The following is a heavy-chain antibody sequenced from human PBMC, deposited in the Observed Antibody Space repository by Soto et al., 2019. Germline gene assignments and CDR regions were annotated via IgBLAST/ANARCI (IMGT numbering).Heavy chain of an antibody. D-gene: IGHD1-26*01. V-gene: IGHV4-31*03. CDR2: IYYSGST. CDR1: GGSISSGGYY. CDR3: ARTSGSYTMPHVYYFDY. J-gene: IGHJ4*02. Sequence: SETLSLTCTVSGGSISSGGYYWSWIRQHPGKGLEWIGYIYYSGSTYYNPSLKSRVTISVDTSKNQFSLKLSSVTAADTAVYYCARTSGSYTMPHVYYFDYWGQGTLVTVSS.